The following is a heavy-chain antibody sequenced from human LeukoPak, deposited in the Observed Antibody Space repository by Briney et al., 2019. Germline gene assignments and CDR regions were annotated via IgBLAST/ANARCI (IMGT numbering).Heavy chain of an antibody. CDR2: ISFDGNNK. Sequence: GGSLRLSCAVSGLTFSNYAMHWVRQAPGKGLEWVAVISFDGNNKYYADSVKGRFTISRDNSKNTVYLQMNSLRAEDTAVYYCARVDHYYDSSGYLTLFDYWGQGTLVTVSS. CDR1: GLTFSNYA. D-gene: IGHD3-22*01. V-gene: IGHV3-30*04. J-gene: IGHJ4*02. CDR3: ARVDHYYDSSGYLTLFDY.